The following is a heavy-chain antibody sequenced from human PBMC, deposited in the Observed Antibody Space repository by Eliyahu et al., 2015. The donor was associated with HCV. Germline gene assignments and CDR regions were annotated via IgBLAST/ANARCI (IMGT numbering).Heavy chain of an antibody. CDR2: ISGSGGST. Sequence: EVQLLESGGALVQPGGSLRLSCAASGFTFSNYGMSWVRQAPGKGLEWVSGISGSGGSTYHADSVKGRFTISRDNSKNTLYLQMNSLRAEDTAVYYCAKDYSSAWPEYFQHWGQGTLVTVFS. J-gene: IGHJ1*01. CDR3: AKDYSSAWPEYFQH. V-gene: IGHV3-23*01. CDR1: GFTFSNYG. D-gene: IGHD6-19*01.